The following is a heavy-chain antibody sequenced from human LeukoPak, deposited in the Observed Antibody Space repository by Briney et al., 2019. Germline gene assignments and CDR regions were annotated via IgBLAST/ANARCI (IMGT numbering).Heavy chain of an antibody. D-gene: IGHD3-22*01. Sequence: GGSLRLSCAASGFTFSIHAMSWVRQAPGKGLEWVSAISGSGGYTYYADSVKGRFTISRDNSKNTLYLQMNSLRAEDTAVYYCAKGGHYDSSGFDYWGQGTLVTVSS. V-gene: IGHV3-23*01. J-gene: IGHJ4*02. CDR3: AKGGHYDSSGFDY. CDR2: ISGSGGYT. CDR1: GFTFSIHA.